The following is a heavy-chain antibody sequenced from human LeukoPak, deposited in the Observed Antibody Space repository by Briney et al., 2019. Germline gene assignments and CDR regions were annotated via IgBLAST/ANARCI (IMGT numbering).Heavy chain of an antibody. V-gene: IGHV3-74*01. Sequence: PGGSLRLSCAASGFTLSGYWMHWVRQAPGEGLVWVSRIDPDGITTNYADSVKGRFTISRDNAKNSLYLQMNSLRAEDTAVYYCARDLSIAARGGIRGQGTMVTVSS. CDR1: GFTLSGYW. CDR2: IDPDGITT. CDR3: ARDLSIAARGGI. D-gene: IGHD6-6*01. J-gene: IGHJ3*02.